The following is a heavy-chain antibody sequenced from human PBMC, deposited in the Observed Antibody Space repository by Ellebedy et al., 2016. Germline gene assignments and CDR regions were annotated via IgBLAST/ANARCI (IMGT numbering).Heavy chain of an antibody. D-gene: IGHD6-19*01. CDR2: ISGSGGDT. J-gene: IGHJ4*02. CDR1: GFIFSDYY. CDR3: AKQGEWLPHLDY. Sequence: GESLKISXAASGFIFSDYYMSWIRQAPGKGLEWVAGISGSGGDTYYAASVKGRFSISKDSFKSTLFLEMNSLRAEDTAVYYCAKQGEWLPHLDYWGQGTLVTVSS. V-gene: IGHV3-23*01.